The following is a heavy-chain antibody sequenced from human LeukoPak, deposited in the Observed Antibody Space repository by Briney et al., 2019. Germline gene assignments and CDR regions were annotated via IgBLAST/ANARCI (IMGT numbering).Heavy chain of an antibody. Sequence: GGSLRLSCAASGFTFSSYAMSWVRQAPGKGLEWVPAISGSGGSTYYADSVKGRFTISRDNAKNSLYLQMNSLRAEDTAVYYCARKYDSGDTYGMDVWGQGTTVTVSS. CDR2: ISGSGGST. CDR1: GFTFSSYA. V-gene: IGHV3-23*01. J-gene: IGHJ6*02. D-gene: IGHD3-22*01. CDR3: ARKYDSGDTYGMDV.